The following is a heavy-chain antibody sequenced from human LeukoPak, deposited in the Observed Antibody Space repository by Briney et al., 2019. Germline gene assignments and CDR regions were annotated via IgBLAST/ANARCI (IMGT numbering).Heavy chain of an antibody. CDR2: MSSSGRTI. D-gene: IGHD3-10*01. V-gene: IGHV3-11*04. Sequence: GGSLRLSCAASGFTFTDYYLSWIRQAPGRGLEWVSYMSSSGRTIYYADSVKGRFTISRDNAKNSLYLQMNSLRAEDTAVYYCGRRRDLVDYWGPGTLVTVSS. CDR1: GFTFTDYY. CDR3: GRRRDLVDY. J-gene: IGHJ4*02.